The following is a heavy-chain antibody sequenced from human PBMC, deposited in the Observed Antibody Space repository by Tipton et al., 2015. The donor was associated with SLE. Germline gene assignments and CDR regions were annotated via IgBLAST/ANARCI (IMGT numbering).Heavy chain of an antibody. D-gene: IGHD6-13*01. J-gene: IGHJ5*02. CDR3: ARSPAADTGWFDP. V-gene: IGHV5-51*01. Sequence: QLVQSGAEVKKPGESLKISCKGSGYSFTSHWIGWVRQMPGKGLEWMGIIYPGDSDTRYSPSFQGQVTISADKSIRIAYLQWSSLKASDTAMYYCARSPAADTGWFDPWGQGTLVTVSS. CDR2: IYPGDSDT. CDR1: GYSFTSHW.